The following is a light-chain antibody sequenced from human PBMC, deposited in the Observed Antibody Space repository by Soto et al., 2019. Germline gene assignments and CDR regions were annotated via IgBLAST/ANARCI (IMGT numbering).Light chain of an antibody. CDR3: LQYKSYSRT. J-gene: IGKJ1*01. CDR2: KAS. Sequence: DIQMTQSPSTLSASVGDRVTITCRASQSISSWLAWFQQRPGKAPKLLIYKASSLESGVPSRFSGSGSGTEFSLTISSLQPDDFATYYCLQYKSYSRTFGQGTKVESK. V-gene: IGKV1-5*03. CDR1: QSISSW.